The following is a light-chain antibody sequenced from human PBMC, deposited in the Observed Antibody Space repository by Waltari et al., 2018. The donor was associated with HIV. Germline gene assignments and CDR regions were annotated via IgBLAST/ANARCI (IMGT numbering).Light chain of an antibody. V-gene: IGLV1-47*01. CDR1: RSNIGSNF. CDR2: KNN. CDR3: AAWDDSLRGHVV. Sequence: QSVLTQPPSASATPGQRVTISCSGTRSNIGSNFVFWYQQFPGTAPKLLMYKNNRRFSGVPCRFSGSKSGTSASLAISGLRSEDEAVYYCAAWDDSLRGHVVFGGGTNLTV. J-gene: IGLJ2*01.